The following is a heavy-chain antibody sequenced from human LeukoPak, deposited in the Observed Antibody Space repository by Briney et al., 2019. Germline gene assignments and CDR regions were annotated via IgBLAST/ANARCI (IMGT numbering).Heavy chain of an antibody. V-gene: IGHV4-39*01. Sequence: ETLSLTCTVSGGSISSSSYYWGWIRQPPGKGLEWIGSIYYSGSTYYNPSLKSRVTISVDTSKNQFSLKLSSVTAADTAVYYCARHLTITFGGVYDYWGQGTLVTVSS. J-gene: IGHJ4*02. CDR2: IYYSGST. CDR1: GGSISSSSYY. CDR3: ARHLTITFGGVYDY. D-gene: IGHD3-16*01.